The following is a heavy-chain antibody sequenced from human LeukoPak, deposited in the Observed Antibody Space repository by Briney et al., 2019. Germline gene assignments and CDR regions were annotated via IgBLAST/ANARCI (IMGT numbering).Heavy chain of an antibody. CDR2: IWYEGSNR. D-gene: IGHD3-9*01. Sequence: TGGSLRLSCAASGFIFSNYGMHCVRQAPGKGLEWGAVIWYEGSNRYYEDSVKGRFTISRDNSDNTQYLQMNSLRAEDTAVYYCVRAGALVIREYYFDYWGQGTLVTVSS. CDR1: GFIFSNYG. CDR3: VRAGALVIREYYFDY. J-gene: IGHJ4*02. V-gene: IGHV3-33*01.